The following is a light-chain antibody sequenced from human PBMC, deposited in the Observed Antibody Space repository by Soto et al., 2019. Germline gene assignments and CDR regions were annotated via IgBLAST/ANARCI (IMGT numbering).Light chain of an antibody. CDR1: TSNLGSNF. CDR3: AAWDDSLSGVV. Sequence: QSALTQPPSASGTPGQRVTISCSGSTSNLGSNFIYWYQQLPGAAPKLLISRNNQRPSGVPDRFSGSKSGTSASLAISGLRSEDEADYHCAAWDDSLSGVVFGGGTKVTVL. CDR2: RNN. J-gene: IGLJ3*02. V-gene: IGLV1-47*01.